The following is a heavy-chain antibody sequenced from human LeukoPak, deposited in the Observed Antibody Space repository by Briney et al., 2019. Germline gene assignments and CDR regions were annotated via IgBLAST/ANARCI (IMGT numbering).Heavy chain of an antibody. D-gene: IGHD1-26*01. CDR1: GFTDISNY. J-gene: IGHJ5*02. CDR2: IYSDGST. V-gene: IGHV3-53*01. CDR3: ARANSATIPGVDP. Sequence: GGSLRLSCAASGFTDISNYMSWVRQAPAKGLDWVSIIYSDGSTYYADSVKGRFTISRDNSKNTLYLQMNSLTAEDTAVYYCARANSATIPGVDPWGQGTLVTVSS.